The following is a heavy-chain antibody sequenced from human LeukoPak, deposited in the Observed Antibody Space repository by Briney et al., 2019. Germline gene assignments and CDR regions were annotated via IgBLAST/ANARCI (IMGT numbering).Heavy chain of an antibody. CDR1: GFTFSSSA. V-gene: IGHV3-7*01. CDR3: VRYRREGLYYFDY. CDR2: IKEDGSQK. J-gene: IGHJ4*02. Sequence: PGGSLRLSCAASGFTFSSSAMSWVRQAPGKGLEWVANIKEDGSQKYYVDSVRGRFTISRDNADNSLYLQMNSLTAEDTAVYYCVRYRREGLYYFDYWGQGTLVTVSS.